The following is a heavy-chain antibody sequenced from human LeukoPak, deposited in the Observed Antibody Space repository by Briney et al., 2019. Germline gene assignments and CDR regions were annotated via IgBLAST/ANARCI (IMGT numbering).Heavy chain of an antibody. CDR3: ASRKLGNDY. CDR1: GGSISISSYY. J-gene: IGHJ4*02. Sequence: SETLSLTCTVSGGSISISSYYWGWIRQPPGKGLEWIGSIYYTGTSYNPSLKSRVTTSADTSKNQFSLKLISVTAADTAVYYCASRKLGNDYWGQGTLVTVSS. V-gene: IGHV4-39*07. D-gene: IGHD7-27*01. CDR2: IYYTGT.